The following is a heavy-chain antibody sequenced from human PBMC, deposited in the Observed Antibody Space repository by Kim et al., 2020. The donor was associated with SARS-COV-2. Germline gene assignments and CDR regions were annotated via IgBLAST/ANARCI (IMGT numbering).Heavy chain of an antibody. CDR3: AKVRGDSGYSGTDC. CDR2: ISGSGGTT. D-gene: IGHD2-15*01. V-gene: IGHV3-23*01. Sequence: GGSLRLSCAASGFTFSSYAMTWIRQAPGKGLEWVSVISGSGGTTYYADSVKGRFTISRDNSKNTVYLQISSLRVDDTALYYCAKVRGDSGYSGTDCWGQRTLVTVSS. J-gene: IGHJ4*02. CDR1: GFTFSSYA.